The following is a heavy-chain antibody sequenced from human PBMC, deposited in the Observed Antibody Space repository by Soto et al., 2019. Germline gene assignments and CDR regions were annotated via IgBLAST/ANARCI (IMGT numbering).Heavy chain of an antibody. Sequence: ASVKVSCKASGYTFTSYDINWVRQATGQGLEWMGWMNPNSGNTGYAQKFQGRVTMTRNTSISTAYMELSSLRSEDTAVYYCATMVRGLYYMDVWGKGTTVTVSS. D-gene: IGHD3-10*01. CDR3: ATMVRGLYYMDV. V-gene: IGHV1-8*01. J-gene: IGHJ6*03. CDR1: GYTFTSYD. CDR2: MNPNSGNT.